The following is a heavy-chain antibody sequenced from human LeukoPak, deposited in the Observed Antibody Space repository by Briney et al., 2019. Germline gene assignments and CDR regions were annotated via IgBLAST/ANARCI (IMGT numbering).Heavy chain of an antibody. CDR1: GGSISSSNW. D-gene: IGHD3-9*01. J-gene: IGHJ4*02. V-gene: IGHV4-4*02. CDR3: ARLRYFDWSFDY. Sequence: TSGTLSLSCAVSGGSISSSNWWSWVRQPPGKGLEWIGEIYHSGSTNYNPSLKSRVTISVDKSKNQFSLKLSSVTAADTAVYYCARLRYFDWSFDYWGQGTLVTVSS. CDR2: IYHSGST.